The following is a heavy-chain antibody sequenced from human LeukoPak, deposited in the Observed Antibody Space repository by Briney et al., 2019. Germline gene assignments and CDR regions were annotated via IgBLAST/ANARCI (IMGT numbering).Heavy chain of an antibody. Sequence: PGRSLRLSCAASGFTFSSYAMHWVRQAPGKGLEWVAVISYDGSNKYYADSVKGRFTISRDNSKNTLYLQMNSLRAEDTAVFYCARRSGTYHAFDIWGQGTMVTVSS. CDR2: ISYDGSNK. J-gene: IGHJ3*02. V-gene: IGHV3-30-3*01. CDR3: ARRSGTYHAFDI. D-gene: IGHD1-26*01. CDR1: GFTFSSYA.